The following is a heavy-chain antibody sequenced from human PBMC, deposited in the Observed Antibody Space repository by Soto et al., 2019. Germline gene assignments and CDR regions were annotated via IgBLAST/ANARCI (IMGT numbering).Heavy chain of an antibody. D-gene: IGHD2-15*01. V-gene: IGHV3-23*01. Sequence: GGSLRLSCAASGFTFNNYAMSWVRQAPGKGLEWASTISGVAGNTYYADSVKGRFTISRDNSKNTLFLQMKSLRLEDTAVYYCAKVVHHCSGGRLFGGYSDYWGQGTLVTVSS. CDR3: AKVVHHCSGGRLFGGYSDY. CDR1: GFTFNNYA. CDR2: ISGVAGNT. J-gene: IGHJ4*02.